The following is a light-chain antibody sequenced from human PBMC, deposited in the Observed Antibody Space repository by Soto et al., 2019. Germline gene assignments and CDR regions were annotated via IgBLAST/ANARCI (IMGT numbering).Light chain of an antibody. CDR2: DVS. CDR1: SSDIGGYNF. CDR3: SSYTSSSTVV. Sequence: QSVLTQPHSVSGSPGQSVAISCTGTSSDIGGYNFVSWYQQHPGKAPKLVICDVSERPSGVPDRFSGSKSGNTASLTISGLQPEDEADYYCSSYTSSSTVVFGGGTQLTVL. J-gene: IGLJ2*01. V-gene: IGLV2-11*01.